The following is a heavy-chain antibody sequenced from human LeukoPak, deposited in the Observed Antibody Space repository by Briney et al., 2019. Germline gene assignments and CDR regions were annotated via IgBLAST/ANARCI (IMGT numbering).Heavy chain of an antibody. CDR2: IYHSGST. D-gene: IGHD3-3*01. Sequence: PSETLSLTCAVSGDSISSNSWWSWVRLPPGKGLKWIGEIYHSGSTNYNPSLKSRATISVDKSKNQFSLKLRSVTAADTAVYYCARKGLRSGYVPLDYWGQGTLVTVSS. CDR1: GDSISSNSW. V-gene: IGHV4-4*02. J-gene: IGHJ4*02. CDR3: ARKGLRSGYVPLDY.